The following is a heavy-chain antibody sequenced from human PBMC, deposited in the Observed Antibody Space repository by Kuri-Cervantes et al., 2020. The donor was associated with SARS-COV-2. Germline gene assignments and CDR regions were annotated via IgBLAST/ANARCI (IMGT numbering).Heavy chain of an antibody. J-gene: IGHJ4*02. CDR3: ARGSGNRGCSSTSCYTGDAGGVDY. CDR2: INHSGST. Sequence: SETLSLTCAVYGGSFSGYDWSWIRQPPGKGLEWIGKINHSGSTNYNPSLKSRVTISVDTSKNQFSLKLSYVTAADTAVYYCARGSGNRGCSSTSCYTGDAGGVDYWGQGTLVTVSS. CDR1: GGSFSGYD. V-gene: IGHV4-34*01. D-gene: IGHD2-2*02.